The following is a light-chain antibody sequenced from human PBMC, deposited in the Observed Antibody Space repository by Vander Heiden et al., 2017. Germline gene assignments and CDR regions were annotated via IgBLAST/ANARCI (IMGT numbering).Light chain of an antibody. CDR3: QQCNSYPYS. V-gene: IGKV1-5*03. CDR1: QSFDNW. J-gene: IGKJ2*01. Sequence: DIQMTQSPSTLSASVGDRVTITCRASQSFDNWLAWYQQKPGKAPKLLIYKASRLEGGVPSRFSGSVSGTEFTLTISSLQPDDFATYYCQQCNSYPYSFGQGTKLEIK. CDR2: KAS.